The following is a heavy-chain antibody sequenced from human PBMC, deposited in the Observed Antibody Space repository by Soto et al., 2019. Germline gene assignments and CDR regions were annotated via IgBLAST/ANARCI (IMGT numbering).Heavy chain of an antibody. Sequence: SETLSLTCAVYGGSFSGYYWSWIRQPPGKGLEWIGEINHSGSTNYNPSLKSRVTISVDTSKNQFSLKLSSVTAADTAVYYCARGRLLWFGERNWFDPWGQGTLVTVS. CDR3: ARGRLLWFGERNWFDP. J-gene: IGHJ5*02. V-gene: IGHV4-34*01. CDR1: GGSFSGYY. CDR2: INHSGST. D-gene: IGHD3-10*01.